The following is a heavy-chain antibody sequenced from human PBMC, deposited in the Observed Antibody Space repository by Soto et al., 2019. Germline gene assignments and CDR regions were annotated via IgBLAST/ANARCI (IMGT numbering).Heavy chain of an antibody. Sequence: ASVKVSCKASGYTFTSYAMHWVRQAPGQRLEWMGWINAGNGNTKYSRKFQGRVTITRDTSASTAYMELSSLRSEDTAVYYCARASPAWFDPWGQGTLVTVSS. CDR1: GYTFTSYA. V-gene: IGHV1-3*01. D-gene: IGHD2-2*01. CDR2: INAGNGNT. J-gene: IGHJ5*02. CDR3: ARASPAWFDP.